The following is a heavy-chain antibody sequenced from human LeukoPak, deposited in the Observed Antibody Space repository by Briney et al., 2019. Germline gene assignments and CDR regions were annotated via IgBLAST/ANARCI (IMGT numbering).Heavy chain of an antibody. J-gene: IGHJ4*02. CDR2: IFYSGST. D-gene: IGHD5-12*01. Sequence: SETLSLTCTVSGGSISNYYWSWIRQPPGKGLEWIGYIFYSGSTNYNPSLKSRVTISVDASKNQFSLKVTSVTAADTAVYYCARGGSSGYDPFDYWGQGTLVIVSS. CDR1: GGSISNYY. CDR3: ARGGSSGYDPFDY. V-gene: IGHV4-59*01.